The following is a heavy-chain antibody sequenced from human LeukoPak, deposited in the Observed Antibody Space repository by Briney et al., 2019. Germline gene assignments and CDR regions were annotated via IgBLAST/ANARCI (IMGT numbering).Heavy chain of an antibody. CDR1: GFTFSSYE. Sequence: GGSLRLSCAASGFTFSSYEMNWVRQAPGKGLVWVSYISSSGSTIYYADSVKGRFTISRDNAKNSLYLQMNSLRAEDTAVYYCAREAKDYYDSSGYYGREFDYWGQGTLVTVSS. CDR3: AREAKDYYDSSGYYGREFDY. CDR2: ISSSGSTI. V-gene: IGHV3-48*03. J-gene: IGHJ4*02. D-gene: IGHD3-22*01.